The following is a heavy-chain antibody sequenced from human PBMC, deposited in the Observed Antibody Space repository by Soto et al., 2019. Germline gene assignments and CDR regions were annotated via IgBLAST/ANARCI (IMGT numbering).Heavy chain of an antibody. D-gene: IGHD3-3*01. V-gene: IGHV4-30-4*01. CDR3: AREHYDFWSGYYGNWFDP. J-gene: IGHJ5*02. Sequence: SETLSLTCTVSGGSISSGDYYWSWIRQPPGKGLEWIGYIYYSGSTYYNPSLKSRVTISVDTSKNQFSLKLSSVTAADTAVYYCAREHYDFWSGYYGNWFDPSGQGTLVTVSS. CDR2: IYYSGST. CDR1: GGSISSGDYY.